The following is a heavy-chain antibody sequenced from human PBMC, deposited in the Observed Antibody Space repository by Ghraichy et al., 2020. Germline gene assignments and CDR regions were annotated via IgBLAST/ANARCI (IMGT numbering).Heavy chain of an antibody. CDR2: IYYSGST. Sequence: SETLSLTCTVSGGSISSYYWSWIRQPPGKGLEWIGYIYYSGSTNYNPSLKSRVTISVDTSKNQFSLKLSSVTAADTAVYYCARKIDYGSSANWFDPWGQGTLVTVSS. CDR3: ARKIDYGSSANWFDP. CDR1: GGSISSYY. V-gene: IGHV4-59*01. D-gene: IGHD4-17*01. J-gene: IGHJ5*02.